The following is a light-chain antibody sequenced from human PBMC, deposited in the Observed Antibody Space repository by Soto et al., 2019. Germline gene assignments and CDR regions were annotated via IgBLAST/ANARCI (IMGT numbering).Light chain of an antibody. Sequence: QSALTQPPSASGSPGQSVTISCTGTSSDVGGYNFVSWYQQHPGKAPKLTIYEVNKRPSGVPNRFSGSKSGNTASLTVSGLQAEDEADYYCSSYAGNNNRYVFGTGTKVTVL. CDR2: EVN. J-gene: IGLJ1*01. CDR3: SSYAGNNNRYV. CDR1: SSDVGGYNF. V-gene: IGLV2-8*01.